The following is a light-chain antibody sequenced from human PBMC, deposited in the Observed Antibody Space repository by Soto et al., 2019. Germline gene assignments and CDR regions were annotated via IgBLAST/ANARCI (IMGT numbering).Light chain of an antibody. J-gene: IGKJ1*01. CDR3: QQYNSYSPWT. CDR2: DAS. CDR1: QSISSW. Sequence: DIQMTPSPSTLSASVGDRVTITCLASQSISSWLAWYQQKPGKAPNLLIYDASSLESGVPSRFSGSGSGTEFTLTISSLQPDDFATYYCQQYNSYSPWTFGQGTKVDIK. V-gene: IGKV1-5*01.